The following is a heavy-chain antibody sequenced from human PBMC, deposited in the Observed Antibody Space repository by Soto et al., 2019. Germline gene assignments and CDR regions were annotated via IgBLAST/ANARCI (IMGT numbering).Heavy chain of an antibody. J-gene: IGHJ4*02. Sequence: QLQLQESGPGLVKPSETLSLTCNVSGGSISSSGYYWGWIRQPPGKGLEWIGNIFYSGSTYYNPSLNTRATISVDMSKNHFSLKLSSVTAADTSVYYGASPGGAGSWSRFGDWGQGTLVTVSS. V-gene: IGHV4-39*02. D-gene: IGHD3-10*01. CDR2: IFYSGST. CDR3: ASPGGAGSWSRFGD. CDR1: GGSISSSGYY.